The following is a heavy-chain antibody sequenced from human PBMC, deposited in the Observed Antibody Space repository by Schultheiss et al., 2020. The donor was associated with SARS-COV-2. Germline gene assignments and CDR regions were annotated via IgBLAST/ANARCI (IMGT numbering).Heavy chain of an antibody. CDR3: ARDYYGSGSYGWFDP. V-gene: IGHV4-31*03. CDR2: IYYSGST. J-gene: IGHJ5*02. Sequence: SETLSLTCTVSGGSISSGGYYWSWIRQHPGKGLEWIGYIYYSGSTYYNPSLKSRVTISVDTSKNQFSLKLSSVTAADTAVYYCARDYYGSGSYGWFDPWGQGTLVTVSS. CDR1: GGSISSGGYY. D-gene: IGHD3-10*01.